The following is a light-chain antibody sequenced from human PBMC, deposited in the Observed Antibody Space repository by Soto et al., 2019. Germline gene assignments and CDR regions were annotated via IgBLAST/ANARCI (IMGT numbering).Light chain of an antibody. CDR2: KAS. Sequence: DIQMTQSPSTLSASVGDRVTITCRASQTVNNWLAWYQQKPRKPPKLLISKASNLDSGVPSRFSGSGSETEFTLTISSLQPDDFATYYCQQYNSYSLLTFAGGTRVDIK. V-gene: IGKV1-5*03. CDR3: QQYNSYSLLT. J-gene: IGKJ4*01. CDR1: QTVNNW.